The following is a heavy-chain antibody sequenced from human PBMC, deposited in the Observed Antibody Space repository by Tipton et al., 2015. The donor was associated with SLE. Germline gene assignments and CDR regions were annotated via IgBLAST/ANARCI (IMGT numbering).Heavy chain of an antibody. CDR1: GYTFTTYG. D-gene: IGHD5-18*01. CDR3: AGVRVDTAMGVFAP. Sequence: QSGAEVKKPGASVRVSCKASGYTFTTYGISWVRQAPGQGLEWMGWISTYNGNTNYAQKLQGRVTMTSDTSTSTAYMELRSLRSDDTAIYYCAGVRVDTAMGVFAPWGQGSLVTLSS. CDR2: ISTYNGNT. J-gene: IGHJ5*02. V-gene: IGHV1-18*01.